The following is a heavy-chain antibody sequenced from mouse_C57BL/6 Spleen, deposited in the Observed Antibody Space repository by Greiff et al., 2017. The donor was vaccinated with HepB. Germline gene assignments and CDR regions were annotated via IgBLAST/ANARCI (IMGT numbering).Heavy chain of an antibody. V-gene: IGHV5-17*01. CDR1: GFTFSDYG. D-gene: IGHD4-1*01. CDR3: AMKANWEGGPWFAY. J-gene: IGHJ3*01. Sequence: DVKLVESGGGLVKPGGSLKLSCAASGFTFSDYGMHWVRQAPEKGLEWVAYISSGSSTIYYADTVKGRFTISRDNAKNTLFLQMTSLRSEDTAMYYSAMKANWEGGPWFAYWGQGTLVTVSA. CDR2: ISSGSSTI.